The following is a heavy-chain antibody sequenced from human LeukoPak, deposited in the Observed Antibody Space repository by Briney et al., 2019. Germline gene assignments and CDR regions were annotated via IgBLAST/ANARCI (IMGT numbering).Heavy chain of an antibody. V-gene: IGHV3-48*01. D-gene: IGHD2-2*01. CDR1: GFTFSSYS. J-gene: IGHJ5*02. CDR3: ARVLGGYCSSTSCRNWFDP. Sequence: PGGSLRLSCAASGFTFSSYSMNWVRQAPGKGLEWVSYISSSSSTIYYADSVKGRFTISRDNAKNSLYLQMNSLRAEDTAVYYCARVLGGYCSSTSCRNWFDPWGQGTLVTVSS. CDR2: ISSSSSTI.